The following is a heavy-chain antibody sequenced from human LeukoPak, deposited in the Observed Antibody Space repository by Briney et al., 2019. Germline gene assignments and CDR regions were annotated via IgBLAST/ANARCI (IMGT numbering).Heavy chain of an antibody. Sequence: GASVKVSCKAYGYTFTSYYMHWVRQAPGQGLEWMGWINPNSGGTNYAQKFQGRVTMTRDTSISTAYMELSRLRSDDTAVYYCARDGDSGSPISPTDYWGQGTLVTVSS. CDR1: GYTFTSYY. V-gene: IGHV1-2*02. J-gene: IGHJ4*02. CDR2: INPNSGGT. CDR3: ARDGDSGSPISPTDY. D-gene: IGHD1-26*01.